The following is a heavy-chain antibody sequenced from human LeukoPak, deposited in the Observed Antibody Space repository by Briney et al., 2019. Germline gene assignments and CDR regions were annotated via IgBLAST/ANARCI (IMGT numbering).Heavy chain of an antibody. J-gene: IGHJ4*02. CDR2: INPKSGVT. D-gene: IGHD6-19*01. CDR3: ARRIAVAGSPVYYFDY. Sequence: RASVKVSCKASAYTLSGYYMHWVRQAPGQGLEWMGWINPKSGVTNYAQKVQGRVTMTWDTSINTTFMELSRLRSDDTAVYYCARRIAVAGSPVYYFDYWGQGTLVTVSS. V-gene: IGHV1-2*02. CDR1: AYTLSGYY.